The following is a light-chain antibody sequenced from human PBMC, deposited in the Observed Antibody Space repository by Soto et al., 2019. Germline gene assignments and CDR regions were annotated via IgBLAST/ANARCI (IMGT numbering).Light chain of an antibody. J-gene: IGLJ1*01. CDR2: EVA. CDR1: SSDIGNYKY. CDR3: SSYTSTITLIV. V-gene: IGLV2-14*01. Sequence: ALTQPASVSGAPGQSITISCTGTSSDIGNYKYVSWYQQHPGKAPKLMIYEVANRPSGVSNRFSGSKSGNTASLTISGLQTEDEADYYCSSYTSTITLIVFGTGTKVTVL.